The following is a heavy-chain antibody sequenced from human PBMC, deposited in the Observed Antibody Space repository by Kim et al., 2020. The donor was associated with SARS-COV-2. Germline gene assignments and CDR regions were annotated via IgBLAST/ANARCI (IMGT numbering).Heavy chain of an antibody. D-gene: IGHD6-6*01. Sequence: SLKSRVTISVDTSKNQFSLKLSSVTAADTAVYYCARVFGSSSPEARGMDVWGQGTTVTVSS. CDR3: ARVFGSSSPEARGMDV. V-gene: IGHV4-31*02. J-gene: IGHJ6*02.